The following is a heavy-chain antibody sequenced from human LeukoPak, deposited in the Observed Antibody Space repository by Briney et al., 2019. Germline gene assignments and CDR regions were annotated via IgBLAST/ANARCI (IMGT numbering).Heavy chain of an antibody. Sequence: ASVKVSCKASGYTFTSYGISWVRQAPGQGLEWMGWMNPNSGNTGYAQKFQGRVTITRNTSISTAYMELSSLRSEDTAVYYCARVQGNREDWGQGTLVTVSS. CDR1: GYTFTSYG. CDR2: MNPNSGNT. D-gene: IGHD1-1*01. V-gene: IGHV1-8*03. J-gene: IGHJ4*02. CDR3: ARVQGNRED.